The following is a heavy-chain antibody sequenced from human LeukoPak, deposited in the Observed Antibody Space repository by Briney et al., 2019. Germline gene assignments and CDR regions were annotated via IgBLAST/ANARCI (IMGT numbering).Heavy chain of an antibody. J-gene: IGHJ3*02. CDR3: ARDPPPGGSLDAFDI. D-gene: IGHD1-26*01. CDR2: ISAYNGNT. V-gene: IGHV1-18*01. Sequence: ASVKVSCKASGYTFTSYGIRWVGPAPGQGLEWMGWISAYNGNTNYAQKLRGRVTMPLDTSMSTAYVDLRSLRSDDTAVYYCARDPPPGGSLDAFDIWGQGTMVTVSS. CDR1: GYTFTSYG.